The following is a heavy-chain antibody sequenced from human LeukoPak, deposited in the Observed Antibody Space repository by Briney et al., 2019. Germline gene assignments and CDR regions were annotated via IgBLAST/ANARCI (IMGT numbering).Heavy chain of an antibody. D-gene: IGHD3-22*01. CDR2: INPSSGST. CDR1: GYTFTSYY. CDR3: ARGVYYDTGGFYPGGDY. V-gene: IGHV1-46*01. J-gene: IGHJ4*02. Sequence: ASVKVSCKASGYTFTSYYMHWVRQAPGQGLEWMGIINPSSGSTTYAQKFQGRVTMTRDTSTNTVYVELSSLRSEDTAVYYCARGVYYDTGGFYPGGDYWGQGTLVTVSS.